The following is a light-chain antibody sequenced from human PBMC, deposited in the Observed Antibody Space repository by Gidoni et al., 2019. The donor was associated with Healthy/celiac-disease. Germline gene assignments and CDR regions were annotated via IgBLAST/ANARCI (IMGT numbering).Light chain of an antibody. CDR2: EVS. V-gene: IGLV2-14*01. J-gene: IGLJ2*01. Sequence: QSALTQPASVSGSPGQSITISCTGTSSDVGGYNYVSWYPQHPGKAPKLMIYEVSNRPSGVSNRFSGSKSGNTASLTISGLQAEDEADYYCSSYTSSSTLVVFGGGTKLTVL. CDR3: SSYTSSSTLVV. CDR1: SSDVGGYNY.